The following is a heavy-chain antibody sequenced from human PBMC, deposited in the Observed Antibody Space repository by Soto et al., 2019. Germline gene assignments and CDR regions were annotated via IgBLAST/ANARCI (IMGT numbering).Heavy chain of an antibody. CDR1: GYTFTNYE. J-gene: IGHJ4*02. CDR2: ISGYNGNT. CDR3: ARDNEAHDY. D-gene: IGHD1-1*01. Sequence: ASMKVSCKASGYTFTNYEICWVRQAPGQGLEWMGWISGYNGNTNYAQKFQGRVTMTTDTSTTTAYMELRSLRSDDTALYYCARDNEAHDYWGQGTLVTVSS. V-gene: IGHV1-18*01.